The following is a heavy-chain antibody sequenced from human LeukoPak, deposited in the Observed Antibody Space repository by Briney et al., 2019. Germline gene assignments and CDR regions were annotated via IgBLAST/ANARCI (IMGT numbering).Heavy chain of an antibody. D-gene: IGHD2-15*01. CDR3: AKDYRVGCTGGSCYPIDY. CDR1: GFTFSKYA. Sequence: GSLRLSCAASGFTFSKYAMHWGRQAPGKGPEWVAVISYDGVNQYYADSVKGRFTISRDNSKNTLYLQMSSLRAEDTAVYYCAKDYRVGCTGGSCYPIDYWGQGTLVTVSS. CDR2: ISYDGVNQ. V-gene: IGHV3-30*15. J-gene: IGHJ4*02.